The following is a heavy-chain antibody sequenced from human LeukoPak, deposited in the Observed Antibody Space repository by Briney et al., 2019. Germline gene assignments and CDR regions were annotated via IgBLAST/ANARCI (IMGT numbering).Heavy chain of an antibody. D-gene: IGHD6-19*01. V-gene: IGHV3-11*04. J-gene: IGHJ6*03. CDR2: IGNRGNNI. CDR3: GRYGLGYYYMDV. CDR1: GFTFSDYY. Sequence: PGGSLRLSCAASGFTFSDYYMGWIRQAPGKGLEWVSYIGNRGNNIYYADSVKGRFTISRDNAKNSLYLQMNSLRAEDTAVYYCGRYGLGYYYMDVWGKGTTVTVSS.